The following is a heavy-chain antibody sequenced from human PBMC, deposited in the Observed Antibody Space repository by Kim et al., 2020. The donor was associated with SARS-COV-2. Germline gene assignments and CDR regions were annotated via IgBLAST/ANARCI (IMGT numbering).Heavy chain of an antibody. J-gene: IGHJ3*02. V-gene: IGHV3-48*02. D-gene: IGHD3-9*01. CDR3: ARGTGIANYYIKSTSTIAFDI. CDR1: GFTFSTYN. Sequence: GGSLRLSCAASGFTFSTYNMNWVRLAPGRGLEWLSYISGVGKTKYYADSVMGRFTISRDNANNSLYLQMDSLRDEDTAVYYCARGTGIANYYIKSTSTIAFDIWGQGTLVTVSA. CDR2: ISGVGKTK.